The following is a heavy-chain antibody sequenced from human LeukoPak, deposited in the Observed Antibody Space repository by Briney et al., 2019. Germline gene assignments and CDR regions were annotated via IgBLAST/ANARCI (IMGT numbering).Heavy chain of an antibody. V-gene: IGHV4-39*01. CDR1: GGSISSSSHS. CDR2: IYYTGRT. J-gene: IGHJ5*02. CDR3: AQSLGSGNWIGNWFDP. Sequence: SETLSLTCTVSGGSISSSSHSWGWIRQPPGKGLEWTGTIYYTGRTYYNPSLEGRLTISVDTFKNQFSLKLTSVTAADTAIYYCAQSLGSGNWIGNWFDPWGQGTLVTVST. D-gene: IGHD1-1*01.